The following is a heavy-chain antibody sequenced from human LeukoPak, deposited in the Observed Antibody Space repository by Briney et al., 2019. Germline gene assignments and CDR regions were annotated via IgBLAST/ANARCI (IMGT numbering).Heavy chain of an antibody. J-gene: IGHJ6*03. Sequence: SETLSLTCTVSGGSISSYYWSWIRQPPGKGLEWIGYIYYSGSTNYNPSLKSRVTISVDTSKNQFSLKLSSVTAADTAVYYCARDLGSIAARPLYYYYMDVWGKGTTVTVSS. CDR1: GGSISSYY. CDR3: ARDLGSIAARPLYYYYMDV. D-gene: IGHD6-6*01. CDR2: IYYSGST. V-gene: IGHV4-59*01.